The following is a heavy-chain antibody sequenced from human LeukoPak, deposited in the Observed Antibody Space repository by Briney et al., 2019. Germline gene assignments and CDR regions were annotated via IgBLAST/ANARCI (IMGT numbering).Heavy chain of an antibody. CDR1: GYTFTSYG. D-gene: IGHD2-2*02. CDR3: ARGHIVVVPAAIRTNYYYYMDV. V-gene: IGHV1-18*01. CDR2: ISAYNGNT. J-gene: IGHJ6*03. Sequence: ASVKVPCKASGYTFTSYGISWVRQAPGQGLEWMGWISAYNGNTNYAQKLQGRVTMTTDTSTSTAYMELRSLRSDDTAVYYCARGHIVVVPAAIRTNYYYYMDVWGKGTTVTVSS.